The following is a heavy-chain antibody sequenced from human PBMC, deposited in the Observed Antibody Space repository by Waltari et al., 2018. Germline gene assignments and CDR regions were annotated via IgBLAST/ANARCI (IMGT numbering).Heavy chain of an antibody. Sequence: EVQLMESGGGLVQPGGSLGLSCAASGFSFSAYGMTWVRQAPGKGLEWVANIKYDGSATYHVDSVNGRFTISRDNAKNSLYLQMNDVSAEDTAIYYCARGSTGYVRVWDCWGQGTVVTVSS. CDR3: ARGSTGYVRVWDC. CDR2: IKYDGSAT. J-gene: IGHJ4*02. CDR1: GFSFSAYG. V-gene: IGHV3-7*03. D-gene: IGHD2-2*01.